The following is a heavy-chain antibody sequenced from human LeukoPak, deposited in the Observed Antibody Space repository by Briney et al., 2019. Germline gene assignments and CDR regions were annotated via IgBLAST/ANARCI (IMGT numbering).Heavy chain of an antibody. CDR1: GGSISSYY. Sequence: SETLSLTCTVSGGSISSYYWSWIRQPPGKGLEWIGYIYYSGSTNYNPSLKSRVTISVDTSKNQFSLKLSSVTAADTAVYYCARLDSGVRTFEDAFDIWGQGTMVTVSS. CDR3: ARLDSGVRTFEDAFDI. CDR2: IYYSGST. J-gene: IGHJ3*02. V-gene: IGHV4-59*08. D-gene: IGHD7-27*01.